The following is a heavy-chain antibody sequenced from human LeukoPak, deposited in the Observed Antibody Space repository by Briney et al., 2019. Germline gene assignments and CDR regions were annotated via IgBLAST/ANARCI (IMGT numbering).Heavy chain of an antibody. Sequence: SETLSLTCTVSGGSISSSSYYWGWIRQPPGKGLEWIGSIYYSGSTYYNPSLKSRVTISVDTSKNQFSLKLSSVTAADTAVYYCARGRRKGIAAAGIFDYWGQGTLVTVSS. CDR3: ARGRRKGIAAAGIFDY. CDR2: IYYSGST. D-gene: IGHD6-13*01. J-gene: IGHJ4*02. V-gene: IGHV4-39*01. CDR1: GGSISSSSYY.